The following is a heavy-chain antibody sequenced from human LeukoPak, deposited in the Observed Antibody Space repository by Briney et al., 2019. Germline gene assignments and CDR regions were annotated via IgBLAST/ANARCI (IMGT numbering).Heavy chain of an antibody. V-gene: IGHV1-2*02. Sequence: GASVKVSCKASGYTFTGYYMHWVRQAPGQGLEWMGWINPNSGGTNYAQRFQGRVTMTRDTSISTAYMELSRLRSDDMAVYYCARMADYDILTGYYRGKQFDYWGQGTLVTVSS. D-gene: IGHD3-9*01. CDR2: INPNSGGT. J-gene: IGHJ4*02. CDR3: ARMADYDILTGYYRGKQFDY. CDR1: GYTFTGYY.